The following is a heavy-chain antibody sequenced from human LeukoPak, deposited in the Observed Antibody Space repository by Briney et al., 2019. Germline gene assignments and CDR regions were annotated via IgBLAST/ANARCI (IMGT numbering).Heavy chain of an antibody. D-gene: IGHD1-1*01. J-gene: IGHJ4*02. Sequence: GASVKVSCKASGYTFTGYYMHWVRQAPGQGLEWMGRINPNSGGTNYAQKFQGRVTMTRDTSISTAYMELSRLRSDDTAVYYCARDPGDNWNDTDYWGQGTLVTVSS. CDR2: INPNSGGT. V-gene: IGHV1-2*06. CDR1: GYTFTGYY. CDR3: ARDPGDNWNDTDY.